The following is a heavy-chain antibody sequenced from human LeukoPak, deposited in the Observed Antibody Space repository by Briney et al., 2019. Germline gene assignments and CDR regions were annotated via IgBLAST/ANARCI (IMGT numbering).Heavy chain of an antibody. D-gene: IGHD2/OR15-2a*01. CDR1: AFSFSTYD. J-gene: IGHJ4*02. CDR3: ARGGYFSFDY. V-gene: IGHV3-23*01. CDR2: ITANTRGSIT. Sequence: GGSLRLSCVTSAFSFSTYDMSWVRQAPGKGLEWVSGITANTRGSITYYADSVKGRFTISRDSSKDTLYLQMNSLRAEDTAVYFCARGGYFSFDYWGQGTLVTVSS.